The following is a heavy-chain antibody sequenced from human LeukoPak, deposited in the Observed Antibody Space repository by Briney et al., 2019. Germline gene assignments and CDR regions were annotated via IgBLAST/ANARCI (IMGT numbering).Heavy chain of an antibody. Sequence: GGSLRLSCAASGFTFSSYEMNWVRQVPGKGLEWVSYITTSGRTIYYADSVKGRFTISRDNAKNSLYLQMNSLRAEDTAVYYCARGEDYGTNSFDYWGQGTLVTVSS. J-gene: IGHJ4*02. CDR1: GFTFSSYE. CDR3: ARGEDYGTNSFDY. D-gene: IGHD4-17*01. CDR2: ITTSGRTI. V-gene: IGHV3-48*03.